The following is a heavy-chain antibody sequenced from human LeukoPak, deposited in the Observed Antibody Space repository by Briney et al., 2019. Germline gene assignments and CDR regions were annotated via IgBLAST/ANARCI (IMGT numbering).Heavy chain of an antibody. J-gene: IGHJ4*02. CDR1: GYTFTSYG. V-gene: IGHV1-69*04. D-gene: IGHD5-24*01. Sequence: ASVKVSCKASGYTFTSYGISWVRQAPGQGLEWMGRIIPILGIANYAQKFQGRVTITADKSTSTAYMELSSLRSEDTAVYYCARSDGYNPAGYWGQGTLVTVSS. CDR2: IIPILGIA. CDR3: ARSDGYNPAGY.